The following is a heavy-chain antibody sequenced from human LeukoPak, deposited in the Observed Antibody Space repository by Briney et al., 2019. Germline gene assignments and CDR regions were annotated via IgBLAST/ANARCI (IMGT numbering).Heavy chain of an antibody. CDR1: GFTFTTYS. Sequence: GGSLRLSCAASGFTFTTYSLNWVRQAPGKGLEWVSVIYSGGSTYYADSVKGRFTISRDNSKNTLYLQMNSLRAEDTAVYYCGGSYYGPFFDYWGQGTLVTVSS. V-gene: IGHV3-53*01. CDR3: GGSYYGPFFDY. CDR2: IYSGGST. J-gene: IGHJ4*02. D-gene: IGHD1-26*01.